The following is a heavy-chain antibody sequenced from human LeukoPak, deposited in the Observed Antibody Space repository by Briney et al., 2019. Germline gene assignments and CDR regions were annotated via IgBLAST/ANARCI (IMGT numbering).Heavy chain of an antibody. Sequence: SETLSLTCAVYGVSFSGYYWSWIRQPPGKGLEWIGEINHSGSTNYDPSLKSRVTISVDTSKNQFSLKLSSVTAADTAVYYCASSPYDSSGYPFDYWGQGTLVTVSS. CDR2: INHSGST. CDR3: ASSPYDSSGYPFDY. J-gene: IGHJ4*02. V-gene: IGHV4-34*01. CDR1: GVSFSGYY. D-gene: IGHD3-22*01.